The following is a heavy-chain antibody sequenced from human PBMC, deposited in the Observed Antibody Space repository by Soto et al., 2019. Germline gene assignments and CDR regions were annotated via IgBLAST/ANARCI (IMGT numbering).Heavy chain of an antibody. V-gene: IGHV5-10-1*01. D-gene: IGHD2-15*01. CDR2: IDPSDSYT. Sequence: PGESLKISCKGSGYTFTRYWITWVRQMPGKGLEWMGRIDPSDSYTNYSPSFHGHVTISVDNSISTAYLHWSSLKASDTAMYYCARQVCSGGSCYHAFDSWGQGTLVTVSS. CDR3: ARQVCSGGSCYHAFDS. CDR1: GYTFTRYW. J-gene: IGHJ4*02.